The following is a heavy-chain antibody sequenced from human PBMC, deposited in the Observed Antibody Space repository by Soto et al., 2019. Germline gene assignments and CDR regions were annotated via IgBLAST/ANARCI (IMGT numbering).Heavy chain of an antibody. CDR3: AKVIGITMIVVVIPPSYYLDY. CDR2: ISGSGGST. V-gene: IGHV3-23*01. Sequence: LRLSCAASGFTFSSYAMSWVRQAPGKGLEWVSAISGSGGSTYYADSVKGRFTISRDNSKNTLYLQMNSLRAEDTAVYYCAKVIGITMIVVVIPPSYYLDYWGQGTLVTVS. D-gene: IGHD3-22*01. CDR1: GFTFSSYA. J-gene: IGHJ4*02.